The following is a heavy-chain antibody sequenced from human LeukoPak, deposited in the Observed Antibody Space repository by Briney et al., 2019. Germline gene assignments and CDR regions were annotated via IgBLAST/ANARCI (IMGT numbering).Heavy chain of an antibody. D-gene: IGHD2-2*01. V-gene: IGHV1-18*01. J-gene: IGHJ6*03. CDR3: ARGPIIDIAIIPAADEYYYMDV. CDR2: ISAYNGHT. Sequence: ASVKVSCKASGYTFTSFGITWVRQAPGQGLEWMGWISAYNGHTNFAQKFQGRVTMTTDTSTSTAYMELRSLRSDDTAVYYCARGPIIDIAIIPAADEYYYMDVWGKGTTVTVSS. CDR1: GYTFTSFG.